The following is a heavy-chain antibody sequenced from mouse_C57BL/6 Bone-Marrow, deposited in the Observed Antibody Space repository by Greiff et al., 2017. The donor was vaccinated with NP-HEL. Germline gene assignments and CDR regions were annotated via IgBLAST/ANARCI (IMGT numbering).Heavy chain of an antibody. V-gene: IGHV1-81*01. Sequence: VQLQQSGAELARPGASVKLSCKASGYTFTGYGISWVKQRTGQGLEWIGEIYPRSGNTYYNEKFKGKATLTADKSSSTAYMELRSLTSEDSAVYFCAGGYDGWFAYWGQGTLVTVSA. D-gene: IGHD2-2*01. J-gene: IGHJ3*01. CDR3: AGGYDGWFAY. CDR2: IYPRSGNT. CDR1: GYTFTGYG.